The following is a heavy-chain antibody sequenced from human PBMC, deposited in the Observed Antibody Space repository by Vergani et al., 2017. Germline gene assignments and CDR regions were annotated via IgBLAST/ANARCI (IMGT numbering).Heavy chain of an antibody. V-gene: IGHV4-39*01. Sequence: QLQLQESGPGLVKPSETLSLTCTVSGGSISSSSYYWGWIRQPPGKGLEWIGSIYYSGCTYYNPSLKSRVTISVDPSKNQFPLKLSSVTAADTAVYYCAILSVIHAAGTDYYYYGMDVWGQGTTVTVSS. J-gene: IGHJ6*02. CDR3: AILSVIHAAGTDYYYYGMDV. CDR1: GGSISSSSYY. CDR2: IYYSGCT. D-gene: IGHD6-13*01.